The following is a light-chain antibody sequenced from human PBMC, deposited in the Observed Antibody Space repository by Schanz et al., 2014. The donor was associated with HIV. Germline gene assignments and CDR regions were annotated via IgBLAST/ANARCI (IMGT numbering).Light chain of an antibody. J-gene: IGKJ1*01. Sequence: EIQMTQSPSTVSASVGDRVTITCRASQSINNWLAWFQQKPGKAPKLLIYKTSSLESGVPSRFSGGGSGTEFTLTITSLQPDDFATYFCQQYDRYSWTFGQGTKVEIK. CDR1: QSINNW. CDR3: QQYDRYSWT. CDR2: KTS. V-gene: IGKV1-5*03.